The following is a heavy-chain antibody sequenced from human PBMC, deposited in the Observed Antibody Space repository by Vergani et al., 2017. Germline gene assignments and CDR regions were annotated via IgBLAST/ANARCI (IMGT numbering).Heavy chain of an antibody. D-gene: IGHD3-22*01. CDR3: ARGSLRSGYSWSSYQPRSWLFGY. V-gene: IGHV4-39*07. J-gene: IGHJ4*02. CDR2: IYYSGST. CDR1: GGSISSSSYY. Sequence: QLQLQESGPGLVKPSETLSLTCTVSGGSISSSSYYWGWIRQPPGKGLEWIGSIYYSGSTNYNPSLKSRVTISVETSKNQFSLKLSSVTAADTAVYYCARGSLRSGYSWSSYQPRSWLFGYCSQGTLVTVSS.